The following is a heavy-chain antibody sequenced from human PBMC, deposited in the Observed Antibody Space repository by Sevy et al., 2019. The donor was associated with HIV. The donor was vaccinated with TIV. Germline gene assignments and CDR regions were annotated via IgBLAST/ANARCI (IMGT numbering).Heavy chain of an antibody. CDR3: ARVVEPAGIDPYYYGVDV. D-gene: IGHD2-2*02. J-gene: IGHJ6*02. CDR1: GYTFTDYY. V-gene: IGHV1-2*02. CDR2: INPKSGGT. Sequence: ASVKVSCKASGYTFTDYYIHWVRQAPGQGLEWMGWINPKSGGTNYAQKFHGRVTMTRDTSISTAYRVLSRLRSDDTAVYYCARVVEPAGIDPYYYGVDVWGPGATVTVSS.